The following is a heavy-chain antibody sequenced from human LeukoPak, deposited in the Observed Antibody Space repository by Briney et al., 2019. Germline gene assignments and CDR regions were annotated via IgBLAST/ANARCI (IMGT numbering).Heavy chain of an antibody. CDR2: IYYSGST. CDR3: ARVSGTYYYGMDV. CDR1: GGSISSGGYY. V-gene: IGHV4-31*03. J-gene: IGHJ6*02. Sequence: SETLALTCTVSGGSISSGGYYWSWIRQHPGKGLEWIGYIYYSGSTYYNPSLKSRVTISVDTSKNQFSLKLSSVTAADTAVYYCARVSGTYYYGMDVWGQGTTVTVSS. D-gene: IGHD1-1*01.